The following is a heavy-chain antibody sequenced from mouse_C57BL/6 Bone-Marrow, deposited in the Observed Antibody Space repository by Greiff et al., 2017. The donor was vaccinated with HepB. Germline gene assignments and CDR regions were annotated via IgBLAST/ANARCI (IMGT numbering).Heavy chain of an antibody. CDR1: GLDFSRYW. J-gene: IGHJ3*01. D-gene: IGHD4-1*01. V-gene: IGHV4-1*01. Sequence: EADGLDFSRYWMSWVRRAPGKGLEWIGEINPDSSTINYAPSLKDKFIISRDNAKNTLYLQMSKVRSEDTALYYCAREGELSWFAYWGQGTLVTVSA. CDR3: AREGELSWFAY. CDR2: INPDSSTI.